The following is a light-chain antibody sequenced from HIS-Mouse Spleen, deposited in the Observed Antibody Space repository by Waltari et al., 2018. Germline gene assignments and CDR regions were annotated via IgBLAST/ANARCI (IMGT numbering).Light chain of an antibody. V-gene: IGLV2-14*03. Sequence: QSALTQPASLSGSPGPSITISCTGTSSDDGGYDDSSLYQQHPGTAPKLMIYDVSHRPSGVSNRFSGSKSGNTASLTISGLQAEDEADYYCSSYTSSSFNVVFGGGTKLTVL. CDR3: SSYTSSSFNVV. CDR1: SSDDGGYDD. CDR2: DVS. J-gene: IGLJ2*01.